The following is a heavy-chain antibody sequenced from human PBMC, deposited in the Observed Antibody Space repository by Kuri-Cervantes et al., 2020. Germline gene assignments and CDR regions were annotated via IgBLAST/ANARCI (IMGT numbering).Heavy chain of an antibody. D-gene: IGHD3-3*01. CDR3: ARDSTYYDFWSGYFGSPDFTNWFDP. CDR2: IYTSGST. CDR1: GFTFSDYY. V-gene: IGHV4-4*07. Sequence: ESLKISCAASGFTFSDYYMSWIRQAPGKGLEWVGRIYTSGSTNYNPSLKSRVTMSVDTSKNQFSLKLSSVTAADTAVYYCARDSTYYDFWSGYFGSPDFTNWFDPWGQGTLVTVSS. J-gene: IGHJ5*02.